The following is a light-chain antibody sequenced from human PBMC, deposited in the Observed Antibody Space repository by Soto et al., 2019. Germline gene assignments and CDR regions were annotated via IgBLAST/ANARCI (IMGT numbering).Light chain of an antibody. CDR3: QQFNSYPCT. Sequence: AIQLTQSPSSLSASVGDRVTITCRASQGISSALAWYQQKPGKAPKLLIYDASSLESGVPSRFSGSGSGTDFTLTIIRLQPEDFSTYYCQQFNSYPCTFGGGTKVEIK. V-gene: IGKV1-13*02. J-gene: IGKJ4*01. CDR2: DAS. CDR1: QGISSA.